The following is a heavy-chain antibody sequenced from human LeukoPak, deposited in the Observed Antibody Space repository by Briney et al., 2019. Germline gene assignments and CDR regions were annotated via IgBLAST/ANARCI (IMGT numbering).Heavy chain of an antibody. V-gene: IGHV3-30*18. CDR2: ISYDGSNK. Sequence: PGGSLRLSCAASGFTFSSYGMHWVRQAPGKGLEWVAVISYDGSNKYYADSVKGRFTISRDNSKNTLYLQMNSLRAEDTAVYYCAKHPLGVWGQGTTVSVSS. CDR3: AKHPLGV. CDR1: GFTFSSYG. J-gene: IGHJ6*02.